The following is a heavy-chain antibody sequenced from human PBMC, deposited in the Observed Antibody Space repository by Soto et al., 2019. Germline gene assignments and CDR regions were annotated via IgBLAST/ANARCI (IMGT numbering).Heavy chain of an antibody. CDR3: ARAVAVPADFDY. CDR2: INAGNGNT. CDR1: GYTFTVYA. J-gene: IGHJ4*02. V-gene: IGHV1-3*05. Sequence: QVQLVQSGAEEKKPGASVKVSCKASGYTFTVYAIHWVRQAPGQRLEWMGWINAGNGNTKYSQKFQGRVTITRDTTASTAYMELRSLRSEDTGVYYCARAVAVPADFDYWGQGTLVTVSS. D-gene: IGHD6-19*01.